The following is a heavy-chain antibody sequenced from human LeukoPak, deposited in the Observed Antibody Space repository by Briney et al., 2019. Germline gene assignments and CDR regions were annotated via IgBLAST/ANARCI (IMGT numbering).Heavy chain of an antibody. J-gene: IGHJ3*01. CDR3: ARQIGARAFDV. Sequence: PSETLSLTWAVSGDSIDSDYWSWIRQPAGKGLEWVGRIYPNGHTTYNPSLTSRVTMSADTSKMQFSLNLNSVTAADTALYYCARQIGARAFDVWGQGTVVTVSS. CDR1: GDSIDSDY. CDR2: IYPNGHT. D-gene: IGHD3-16*01. V-gene: IGHV4-4*07.